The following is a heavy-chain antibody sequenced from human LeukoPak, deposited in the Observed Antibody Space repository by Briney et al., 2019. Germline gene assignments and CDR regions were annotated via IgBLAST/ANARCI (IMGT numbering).Heavy chain of an antibody. J-gene: IGHJ6*03. D-gene: IGHD2-21*01. CDR3: ATGSSDSGDWYYYYYMDV. V-gene: IGHV1-24*01. Sequence: ASVKVSCKVSGYTLTELSMQWVRQAPGKGLEWMGGFDPEDGETIYAQKFQGRVTMTEDTSTDTAYMELSSLRSEDTAVYYCATGSSDSGDWYYYYYMDVWGKGTTVTVSS. CDR1: GYTLTELS. CDR2: FDPEDGET.